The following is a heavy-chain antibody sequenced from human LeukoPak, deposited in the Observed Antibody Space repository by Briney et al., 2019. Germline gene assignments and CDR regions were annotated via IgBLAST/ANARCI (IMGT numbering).Heavy chain of an antibody. D-gene: IGHD3-22*01. CDR1: GFTVSAKY. Sequence: GGSLRLSCAASGFTVSAKYMSWVRQAPGKGLEWVSVIYSGTNTYYTDSVKGRFTISRDNSKNTVYLQMNSLRAEDTAVYYCAREGVYDSSGYHDALDIWGQGTMVTVSS. J-gene: IGHJ3*02. V-gene: IGHV3-53*01. CDR3: AREGVYDSSGYHDALDI. CDR2: IYSGTNT.